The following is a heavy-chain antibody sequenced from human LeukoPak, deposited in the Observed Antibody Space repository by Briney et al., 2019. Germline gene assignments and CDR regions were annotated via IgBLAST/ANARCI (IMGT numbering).Heavy chain of an antibody. CDR3: ARRIPYYYYGMDV. CDR1: GYGFTTHW. Sequence: GESLKISCKGSGYGFTTHWIAWVRQMPGKGLEWMGIIYPGDSDTRYSPSFQGQVIISADKSISTAYLQWSSLKASDTAMYYCARRIPYYYYGMDVWGQGTTVTVSS. J-gene: IGHJ6*02. D-gene: IGHD2/OR15-2a*01. CDR2: IYPGDSDT. V-gene: IGHV5-51*01.